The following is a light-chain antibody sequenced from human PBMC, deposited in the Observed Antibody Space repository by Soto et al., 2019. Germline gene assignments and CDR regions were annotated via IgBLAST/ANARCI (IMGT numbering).Light chain of an antibody. V-gene: IGKV1-39*01. J-gene: IGKJ1*01. CDR3: QQSYSTPRT. Sequence: DIQMTQSPPFLSASVGDRVTITCRASQSISSYLNWYQQKPGKAPKLLIYAASSLQSGVPSRFSGSGSGTDFTLTISSLQPEDFATYYCQQSYSTPRTFGQGTKVDIK. CDR1: QSISSY. CDR2: AAS.